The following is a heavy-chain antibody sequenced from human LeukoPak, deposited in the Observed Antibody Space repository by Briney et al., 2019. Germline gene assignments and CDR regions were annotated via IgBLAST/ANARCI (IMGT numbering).Heavy chain of an antibody. CDR3: ARDAEGYSYGSY. CDR2: ISSSSSYI. J-gene: IGHJ4*02. V-gene: IGHV3-11*06. CDR1: GFTFSDYY. Sequence: GGSLRLSCVASGFTFSDYYMSWIRQAPGKGLEWVSSISSSSSYIYYADSVKGRFTISRDNAKNSLYLQMNSLRAEDTAVYYCARDAEGYSYGSYWGQGTLVTVSS. D-gene: IGHD5-18*01.